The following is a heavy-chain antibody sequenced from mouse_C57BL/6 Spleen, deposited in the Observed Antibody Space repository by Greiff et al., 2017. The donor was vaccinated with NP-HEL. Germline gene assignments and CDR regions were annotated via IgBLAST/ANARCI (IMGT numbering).Heavy chain of an antibody. CDR3: ARYYGNYVDYAMDY. V-gene: IGHV1-80*01. CDR1: GYAFSSYW. Sequence: VQVVESGAELVKPGASVKISCKASGYAFSSYWMNWVKQRPGKGLEWIGQIYPGDGDTNYNGKFKGKATLTADKSYSTAYMQLSSLTSEDSAVYFCARYYGNYVDYAMDYWGQGTSVTVSS. D-gene: IGHD2-1*01. J-gene: IGHJ4*01. CDR2: IYPGDGDT.